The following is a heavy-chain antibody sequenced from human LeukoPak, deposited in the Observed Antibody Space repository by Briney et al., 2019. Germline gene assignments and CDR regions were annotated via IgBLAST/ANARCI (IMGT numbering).Heavy chain of an antibody. CDR2: INPSGGST. CDR3: ARALNDFWSGYYLDAFDI. Sequence: ASVKVSCKASGYTFTSYYMHWVRQAPGQGLEWMGIINPSGGSTSYAQKFQGRVTMTRDTPTSTVYMELSSLRSEDTAVYYCARALNDFWSGYYLDAFDIWGQGTMVTVSS. J-gene: IGHJ3*02. V-gene: IGHV1-46*03. CDR1: GYTFTSYY. D-gene: IGHD3-3*01.